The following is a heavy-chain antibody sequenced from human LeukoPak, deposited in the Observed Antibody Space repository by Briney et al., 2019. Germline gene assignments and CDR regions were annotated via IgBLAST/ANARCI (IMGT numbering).Heavy chain of an antibody. Sequence: PSETLSLTCTVSGGSISSYYWSWIRQPAGKGLELIGRIYTSGSTNYNPSLKSRVTMSVDTSKNQFSLKLSSVTAADTGVYYCARDLGYCSSTSCPHLFDPWGQGTLVTVSS. D-gene: IGHD2-2*01. CDR3: ARDLGYCSSTSCPHLFDP. V-gene: IGHV4-4*07. CDR2: IYTSGST. J-gene: IGHJ5*02. CDR1: GGSISSYY.